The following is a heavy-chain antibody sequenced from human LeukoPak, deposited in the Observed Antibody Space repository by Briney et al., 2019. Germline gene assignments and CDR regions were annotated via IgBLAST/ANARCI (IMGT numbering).Heavy chain of an antibody. J-gene: IGHJ4*02. CDR1: GFTFSDYY. CDR2: ISSSSSYT. CDR3: ARDRWYGDYSGKYYFDY. D-gene: IGHD4-17*01. Sequence: GGSLRLSCAASGFTFSDYYMSWIRRAPGKGLEWVSYISSSSSYTNYADSVKGRFTISRDNAKNSLYLQMNSLRAEDTAVYYCARDRWYGDYSGKYYFDYWGQGTLVTVSS. V-gene: IGHV3-11*06.